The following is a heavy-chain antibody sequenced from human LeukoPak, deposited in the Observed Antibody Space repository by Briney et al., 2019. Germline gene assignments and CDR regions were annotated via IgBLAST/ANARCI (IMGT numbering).Heavy chain of an antibody. V-gene: IGHV4-59*01. J-gene: IGHJ4*02. CDR3: ARVWSSSGWAFDY. CDR1: GGSINNYY. Sequence: SETLSLTCTVSGGSINNYYWSWIRQPPGKGLECIGYIYYSGSTNYNPSLKSRVTISVDTSKNQFSLKLNSVTAADTAVYYCARVWSSSGWAFDYWGQGTLVTVSS. D-gene: IGHD6-19*01. CDR2: IYYSGST.